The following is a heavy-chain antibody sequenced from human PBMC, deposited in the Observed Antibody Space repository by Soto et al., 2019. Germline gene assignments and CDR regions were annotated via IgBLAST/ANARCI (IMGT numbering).Heavy chain of an antibody. CDR1: GGSISSYY. J-gene: IGHJ6*02. V-gene: IGHV4-4*07. Sequence: SETLSLTCTVSGGSISSYYWSWIRQPAGKGLEWIGRIYTSGSTNYNPSLKSRDTMSVDTSKNQFSLKLSSVTAADTAVYYCARDGEDIVLMERRRTYYYGMDVWGQGTTVTVSS. D-gene: IGHD2-8*01. CDR3: ARDGEDIVLMERRRTYYYGMDV. CDR2: IYTSGST.